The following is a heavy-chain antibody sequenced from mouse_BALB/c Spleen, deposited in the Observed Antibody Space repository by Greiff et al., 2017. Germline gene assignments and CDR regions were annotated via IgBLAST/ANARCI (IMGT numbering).Heavy chain of an antibody. CDR1: GFSLTSYG. CDR3: ARADYDRAMDY. CDR2: IWAGGST. J-gene: IGHJ4*01. D-gene: IGHD2-4*01. Sequence: VMLVESGPGLVAPSQSLSITCTFSGFSLTSYGVHWVRQPPGKGLEWLGVIWAGGSTNYNSALMSRLSISKDNSKSQVFLKMNSLQTDDTAMYYCARADYDRAMDYWGQGTSVTVSS. V-gene: IGHV2-9*02.